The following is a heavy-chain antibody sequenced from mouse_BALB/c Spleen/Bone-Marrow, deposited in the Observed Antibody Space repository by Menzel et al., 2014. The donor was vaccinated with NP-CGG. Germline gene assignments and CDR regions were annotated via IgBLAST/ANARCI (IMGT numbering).Heavy chain of an antibody. CDR3: AKGGNYKDDFEY. CDR2: FNPYNDGS. J-gene: IGHJ2*01. Sequence: EVQLVESGPELVKPGASVQMSCKASGYTFTSSVMHWVKQKPGQGLEWIGYFNPYNDGSKYNEKFKGKATLISDKSSSTAYMELSSLTSEDSAVYYCAKGGNYKDDFEYWGQGTTLTGSS. V-gene: IGHV1-14*01. CDR1: GYTFTSSV. D-gene: IGHD2-12*01.